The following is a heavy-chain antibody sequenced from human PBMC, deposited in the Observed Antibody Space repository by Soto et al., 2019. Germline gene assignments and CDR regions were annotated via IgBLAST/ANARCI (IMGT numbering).Heavy chain of an antibody. J-gene: IGHJ3*02. V-gene: IGHV3-23*01. CDR1: GFTFSSYA. CDR3: AKDRYYYDSSGYSEAHAFDI. CDR2: ISGSGGST. D-gene: IGHD3-22*01. Sequence: GGSLRLSCAASGFTFSSYAMSWVRQAPGKGLEWVSAISGSGGSTYYADSVKGRFTISRDNSKNTLYLQMNSLRAEDTAVYYCAKDRYYYDSSGYSEAHAFDIWGQGTMVTVSS.